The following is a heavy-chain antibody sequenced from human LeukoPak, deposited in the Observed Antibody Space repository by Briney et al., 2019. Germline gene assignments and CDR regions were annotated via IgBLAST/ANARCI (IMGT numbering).Heavy chain of an antibody. D-gene: IGHD6-13*01. CDR1: GFTFSSYG. CDR2: IWYDGSNK. J-gene: IGHJ4*02. Sequence: PGGSLRLSCAPSGFTFSSYGMHWARQAPGKGLEWVAVIWYDGSNKYYADSVKGRFTISRDNSENTLYLQMNSLRAEDTALYYCARDGETTGSISSWFDYWGQGTLVTVSS. V-gene: IGHV3-33*01. CDR3: ARDGETTGSISSWFDY.